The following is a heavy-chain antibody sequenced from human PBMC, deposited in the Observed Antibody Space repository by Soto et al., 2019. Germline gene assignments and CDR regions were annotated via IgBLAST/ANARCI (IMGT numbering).Heavy chain of an antibody. V-gene: IGHV4-59*01. Sequence: SETLSLTCTVSGDSISPYYWTWIRQPPGKGLEWIGYIYYSGSTSYNPSLKSRVTVSVDTSKNQFSLRLSSVTAADTAVYYCARDRSPFDPWGQGTLVTVSS. J-gene: IGHJ5*02. CDR2: IYYSGST. CDR1: GDSISPYY. CDR3: ARDRSPFDP.